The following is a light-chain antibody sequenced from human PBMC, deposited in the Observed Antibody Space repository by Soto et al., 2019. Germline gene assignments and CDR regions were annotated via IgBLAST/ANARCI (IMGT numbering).Light chain of an antibody. V-gene: IGKV3-20*01. CDR3: QQYGSSPRT. Sequence: EIVLTQSPGTLSLSPGERATLSCRASQSVSSSYLAWYQQKPGQAPRLLIYGASSRATGIPDRFSGSGSGTGFTLIISRLEPEDFAVYYCQQYGSSPRTFGQGTKVEIK. J-gene: IGKJ1*01. CDR1: QSVSSSY. CDR2: GAS.